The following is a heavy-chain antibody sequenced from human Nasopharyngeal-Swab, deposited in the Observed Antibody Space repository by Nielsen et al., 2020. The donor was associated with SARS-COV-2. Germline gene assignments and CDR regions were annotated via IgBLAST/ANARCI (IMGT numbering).Heavy chain of an antibody. CDR2: ISYDGSNK. D-gene: IGHD5-24*01. CDR3: AKGLEMATADY. CDR1: GFNFSSHD. J-gene: IGHJ4*02. Sequence: LSLTCAASGFNFSSHDIHWVRQAPGKGLEWVPIISYDGSNKYYADSVKGRFTISRDNSKNTLYLQMNSLRAEDTAVYYCAKGLEMATADYWGQGTLVTVSS. V-gene: IGHV3-30*18.